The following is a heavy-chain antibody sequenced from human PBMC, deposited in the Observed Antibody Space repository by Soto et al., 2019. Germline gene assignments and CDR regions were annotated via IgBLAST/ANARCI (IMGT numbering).Heavy chain of an antibody. V-gene: IGHV4-34*01. CDR1: GVSFNGYY. D-gene: IGHD5-18*01. Sequence: PSETLSLTCAVYGVSFNGYYLSWIRQPPGKGLEWIGEIKHSGGTNYNPSLQSRVTISVDTSKNQFSLNLTSVTAADTAAYYCARGTFRGYSYGYYFDYWGQGALVTVSS. CDR3: ARGTFRGYSYGYYFDY. J-gene: IGHJ4*02. CDR2: IKHSGGT.